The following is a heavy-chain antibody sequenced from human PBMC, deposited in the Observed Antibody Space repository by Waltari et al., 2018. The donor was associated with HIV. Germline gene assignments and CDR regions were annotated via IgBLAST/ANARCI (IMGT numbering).Heavy chain of an antibody. CDR1: GGSITTYY. Sequence: QVQLQEQAPGLATPSTPLSLTCIASGGSITTYYWNWIRQPAGKGLEWLGRINASGGTNYSPSLKSRVTMSVDTSKNQFSLKLTSVTAADTAVYFCARETSGPTWRLFDSWGQGTLVTVSS. J-gene: IGHJ4*02. CDR2: INASGGT. V-gene: IGHV4-4*07. D-gene: IGHD1-26*01. CDR3: ARETSGPTWRLFDS.